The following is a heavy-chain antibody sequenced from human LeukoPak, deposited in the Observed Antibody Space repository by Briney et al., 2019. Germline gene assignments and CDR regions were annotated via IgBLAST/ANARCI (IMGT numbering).Heavy chain of an antibody. J-gene: IGHJ4*02. D-gene: IGHD3-3*01. CDR1: GFTFSSYS. CDR2: ISSSSSTI. V-gene: IGHV3-48*01. Sequence: GGSLRLSCAASGFTFSSYSMNWVRQAPGKGPEWVSYISSSSSTIYYADSVKGRFTISRDNAKNSLYLQMNSLRAEDTAVYYCARDSGQYDFWSGYPYYFDYWGQGTLVTVSS. CDR3: ARDSGQYDFWSGYPYYFDY.